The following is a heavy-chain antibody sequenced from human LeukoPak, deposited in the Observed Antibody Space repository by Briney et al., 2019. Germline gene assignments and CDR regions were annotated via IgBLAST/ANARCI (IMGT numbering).Heavy chain of an antibody. Sequence: GGSLRLSXAASGFTFSSYAMHWVRQAPGKGLEYVSAISSNGGSTYYANSVKGRFTISRDNSKNTLYLQMGSLRAEDMAVYYCSRGSGYGDYSQSTFDIWGQGTMVTVSS. J-gene: IGHJ3*02. CDR2: ISSNGGST. CDR1: GFTFSSYA. V-gene: IGHV3-64*01. CDR3: SRGSGYGDYSQSTFDI. D-gene: IGHD4-17*01.